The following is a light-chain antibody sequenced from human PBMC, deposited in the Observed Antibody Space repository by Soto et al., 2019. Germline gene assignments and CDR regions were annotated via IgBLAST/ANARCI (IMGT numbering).Light chain of an antibody. CDR2: GAS. J-gene: IGKJ1*01. CDR3: QHYNNWPPWT. Sequence: IVMTQSPATLSVSPGERATLSCRASQSISSNLAWYQQKPGQTPSLLMYGASTRATGIPARFSGSGSGTDFTLTISSLQSEDFAVYYCQHYNNWPPWTFGQGTKVEIK. CDR1: QSISSN. V-gene: IGKV3-15*01.